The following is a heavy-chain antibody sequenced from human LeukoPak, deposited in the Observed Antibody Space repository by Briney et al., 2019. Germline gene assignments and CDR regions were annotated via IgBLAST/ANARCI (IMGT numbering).Heavy chain of an antibody. D-gene: IGHD4-17*01. J-gene: IGHJ6*02. CDR3: ARGGRGGDYSPRHGMDV. Sequence: PSETLSLTCAVYGGSFSGYYWSWIRQPPGKGLEWIGEINHSGSTNYNPSLKSRVTISVDTSKNQFSLKLSSVTAADTAVYYCARGGRGGDYSPRHGMDVWGQGTTVTVSS. CDR2: INHSGST. CDR1: GGSFSGYY. V-gene: IGHV4-34*01.